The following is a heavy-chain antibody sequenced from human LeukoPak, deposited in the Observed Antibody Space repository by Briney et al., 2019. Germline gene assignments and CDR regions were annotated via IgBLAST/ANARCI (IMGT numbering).Heavy chain of an antibody. CDR1: GGSFSGYY. CDR3: ARGQYYYDSSGYYYPNWFDP. CDR2: INHSGST. D-gene: IGHD3-22*01. V-gene: IGHV4-34*01. Sequence: SETLSLTCAVYGGSFSGYYWSWIRPPPGKGLEWVGEINHSGSTNYNPSLKSRVTISVDTSKNQFSLKLSSVTAADTAVYYCARGQYYYDSSGYYYPNWFDPWGQGTLVTVSS. J-gene: IGHJ5*02.